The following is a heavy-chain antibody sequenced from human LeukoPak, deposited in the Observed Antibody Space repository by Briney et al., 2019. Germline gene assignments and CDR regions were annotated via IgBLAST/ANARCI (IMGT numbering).Heavy chain of an antibody. Sequence: PSETLSLTCTVSGGSISSSSHYWGWIRQPPGKGLEWIGSIYYSGSTFYNPSLKSRVTISVDTSKNLFSLKLSSVTAADTAVYYCARQSLAYFDYWGQGALVTVSS. CDR2: IYYSGST. CDR1: GGSISSSSHY. J-gene: IGHJ4*02. V-gene: IGHV4-39*01. CDR3: ARQSLAYFDY.